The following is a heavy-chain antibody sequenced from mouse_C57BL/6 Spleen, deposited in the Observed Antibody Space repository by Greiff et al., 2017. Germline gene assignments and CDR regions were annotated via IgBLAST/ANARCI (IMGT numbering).Heavy chain of an antibody. CDR3: AKGNYDYLYAMDY. D-gene: IGHD2-4*01. Sequence: QVQLQQSGAELVRPGASVKLSCKASGYTFTDYYINWVKQRPGQGLEWIARIYPGSGNTYYNEKFKGKATLTAEKASSTAYMQLSSLTYEDSAVYFCAKGNYDYLYAMDYWGQGTSVTVSS. CDR2: IYPGSGNT. J-gene: IGHJ4*01. CDR1: GYTFTDYY. V-gene: IGHV1-76*01.